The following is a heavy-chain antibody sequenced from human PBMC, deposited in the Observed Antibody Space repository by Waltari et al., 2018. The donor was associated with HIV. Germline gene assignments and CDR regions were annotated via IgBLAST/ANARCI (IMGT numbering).Heavy chain of an antibody. CDR1: GYTFTAYY. J-gene: IGHJ5*02. CDR2: TNPNSGGT. Sequence: QVQLVQSGAEVKKPGASVKVSCKASGYTFTAYYIHWVRQAPGQGLKWLVWTNPNSGGTNFPRRLKGRVTSTRDTSIKTAFLELNNLTPADTALYWCSRGGTILTGYSPTGLSWGQGTLVTVSS. V-gene: IGHV1-2*02. D-gene: IGHD3-9*01. CDR3: SRGGTILTGYSPTGLS.